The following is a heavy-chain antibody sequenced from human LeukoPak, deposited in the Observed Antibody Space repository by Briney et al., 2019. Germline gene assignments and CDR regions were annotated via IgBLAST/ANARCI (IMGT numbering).Heavy chain of an antibody. V-gene: IGHV3-23*01. CDR3: ARDLSVAGVFEH. CDR2: ISGSGGST. J-gene: IGHJ4*02. D-gene: IGHD6-19*01. CDR1: GFTVSSNY. Sequence: PGGSLRLSCAASGFTVSSNYMSWVRQAPGKGLEWVSAISGSGGSTYYADSVKGRFTISRDNSKNTLYLQMNSLRAEDTAVYYCARDLSVAGVFEHWGQGTLVTVSS.